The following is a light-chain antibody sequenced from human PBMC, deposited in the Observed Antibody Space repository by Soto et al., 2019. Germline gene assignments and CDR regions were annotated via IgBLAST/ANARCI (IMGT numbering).Light chain of an antibody. V-gene: IGLV2-18*02. CDR1: SSDVGSYNR. CDR2: EVS. Sequence: QSALTQPPSVSGSPGQSVTISCTGTSSDVGSYNRVSWYQQPPGTDPKLMISEVSNRPSGVPDRFSGSKFGNTASLTISGLQAEDEADYYCSSYTSSSTYVFGTGTKVTVL. J-gene: IGLJ1*01. CDR3: SSYTSSSTYV.